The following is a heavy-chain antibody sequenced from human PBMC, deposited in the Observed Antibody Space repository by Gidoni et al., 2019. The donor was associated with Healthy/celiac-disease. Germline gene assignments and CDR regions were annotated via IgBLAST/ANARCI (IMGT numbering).Heavy chain of an antibody. V-gene: IGHV3-23*01. D-gene: IGHD6-6*01. CDR1: GFPFSSYA. J-gene: IGHJ5*02. Sequence: EVQLLASGGGLVQPGGYLRLSCAASGFPFSSYAMSWVREAPGKGLEWVSAISGSGGSTYYADSVKGRFTISRDNSKNKLYLQMNSLRAEDTAVYYCAKEYSSSSSWTEENWFDPWGQGTLVTVSS. CDR2: ISGSGGST. CDR3: AKEYSSSSSWTEENWFDP.